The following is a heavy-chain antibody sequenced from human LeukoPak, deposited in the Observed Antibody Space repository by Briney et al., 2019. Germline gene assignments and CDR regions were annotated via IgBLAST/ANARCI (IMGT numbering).Heavy chain of an antibody. J-gene: IGHJ4*02. CDR2: IFTSGST. CDR3: ARETLGDYYDY. Sequence: SETLSLTCTVSGGSISSGSYYWNWIRQPAGRGLECIGRIFTSGSTDYNPSLKSRVTISLDKSKNQISLKVTSVTAADTAVYYCARETLGDYYDYWGQGTLVTVSS. V-gene: IGHV4-61*02. CDR1: GGSISSGSYY.